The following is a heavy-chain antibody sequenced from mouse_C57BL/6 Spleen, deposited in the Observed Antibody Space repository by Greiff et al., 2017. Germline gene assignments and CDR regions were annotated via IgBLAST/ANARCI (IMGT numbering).Heavy chain of an antibody. CDR2: ISSGGSYT. D-gene: IGHD1-1*01. CDR1: GFTFSSYG. CDR3: ARQGITTVVAKSFDY. V-gene: IGHV5-6*01. Sequence: EVKLMESGGDLVKPGGSLKLSCAASGFTFSSYGMSWVRQTPDKRLEWVATISSGGSYTYYPDSVKGRFTISRDNAKNTLYLQMSSLKSEDTAMYYCARQGITTVVAKSFDYWGQGTTLTVSS. J-gene: IGHJ2*01.